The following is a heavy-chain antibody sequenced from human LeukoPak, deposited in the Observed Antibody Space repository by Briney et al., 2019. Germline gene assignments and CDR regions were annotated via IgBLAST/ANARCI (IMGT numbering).Heavy chain of an antibody. J-gene: IGHJ4*02. V-gene: IGHV4-59*08. CDR1: GGSISSYY. CDR3: ARHFHYGSGSYYSYYFDY. CDR2: IYYSGST. D-gene: IGHD3-10*01. Sequence: SETLSLTCTVSGGSISSYYWSWIRQPPGKGLEWIGYIYYSGSTNYNPSLQSRVTISVDTSKNQFSLKLSSVTAADTAVYYCARHFHYGSGSYYSYYFDYWGQGTLVTVSS.